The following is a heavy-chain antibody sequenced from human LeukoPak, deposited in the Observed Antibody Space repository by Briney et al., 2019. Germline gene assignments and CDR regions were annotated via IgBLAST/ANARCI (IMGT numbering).Heavy chain of an antibody. CDR1: GYTFTSYE. CDR3: ARGRYSSGRSYYYYGMDV. Sequence: GASVKVSCKASGYTFTSYEINWVRQAPGQGLEWMGRIIPILGIANYAQKFQGRVTITADKATSTAYMELSSLRSEDTAVYYCARGRYSSGRSYYYYGMDVWGQGTTVTVS. V-gene: IGHV1-69*04. D-gene: IGHD6-19*01. CDR2: IIPILGIA. J-gene: IGHJ6*02.